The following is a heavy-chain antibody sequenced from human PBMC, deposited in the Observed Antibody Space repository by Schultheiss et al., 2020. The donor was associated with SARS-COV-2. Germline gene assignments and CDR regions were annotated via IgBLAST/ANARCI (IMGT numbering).Heavy chain of an antibody. J-gene: IGHJ2*01. V-gene: IGHV4-4*02. CDR3: ARDSYADKGWYFDL. D-gene: IGHD4-17*01. CDR2: IYHSGST. Sequence: SETLSLTCAVSGGSISSSNWWSWVRQPPGKGLEWIGSIYHSGSTYYNPSLKSRVTISVDTSKNQFSLKLSSVTAADTAVYYCARDSYADKGWYFDLWGRGTLVTVSS. CDR1: GGSISSSNW.